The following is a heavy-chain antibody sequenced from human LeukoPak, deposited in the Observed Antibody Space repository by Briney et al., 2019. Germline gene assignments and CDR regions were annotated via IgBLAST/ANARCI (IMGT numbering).Heavy chain of an antibody. V-gene: IGHV3-74*01. Sequence: GGSLRLSCAASGFTLSSHLMLWVRQAQGTGLVWVSSVKSDGTASNYADSVKGRFTISRDNAKNTLYLQMNSLRVEDTAVYYCVRKFATGDWGQGTLVTVSS. CDR2: VKSDGTAS. D-gene: IGHD1-14*01. J-gene: IGHJ4*02. CDR3: VRKFATGD. CDR1: GFTLSSHL.